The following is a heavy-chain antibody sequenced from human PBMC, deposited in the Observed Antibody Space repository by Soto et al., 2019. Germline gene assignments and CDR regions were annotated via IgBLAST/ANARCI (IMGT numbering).Heavy chain of an antibody. CDR3: ARLEGLATISYYFDY. D-gene: IGHD3-9*01. J-gene: IGHJ4*02. Sequence: QLQLQESGPGLVKPSETLSLTCSVSGDSINGDSYYWGWIRQPPGKGLEWIGSIYYRWNTYYNPSLKTRVTISLYKSKSQFSLKLNSVTAADSAVYFCARLEGLATISYYFDYWGQGTLVTVSS. CDR2: IYYRWNT. CDR1: GDSINGDSYY. V-gene: IGHV4-39*01.